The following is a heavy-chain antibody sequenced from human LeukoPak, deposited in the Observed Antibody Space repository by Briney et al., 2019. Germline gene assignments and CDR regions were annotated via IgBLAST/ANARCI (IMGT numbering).Heavy chain of an antibody. Sequence: ETLSLTCTVSDGSFYSYYWSWIRQPPGKGLEWVSYISSSSGTIYYADSVKGRFTISRDNAKNSLYLQMNSLRAEDTAVYYCARVDYGDYAGEDYWGQGTLVTVSS. CDR3: ARVDYGDYAGEDY. D-gene: IGHD4-17*01. CDR1: DGSFYSYY. V-gene: IGHV3-48*04. J-gene: IGHJ4*02. CDR2: ISSSSGTI.